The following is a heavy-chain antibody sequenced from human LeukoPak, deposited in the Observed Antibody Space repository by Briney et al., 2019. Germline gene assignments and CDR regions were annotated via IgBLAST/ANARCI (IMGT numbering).Heavy chain of an antibody. Sequence: GGSLRLSSAASGFTFDDYAMHWVRQAPGKGLEWVSGISWNSGSIGYADSVKGRFTISRDNAKNSLYLQMNSLRAEDTALYYCAKSSEGAVAGMSYYYYYGMDVWGQGTTVTVSS. CDR1: GFTFDDYA. CDR2: ISWNSGSI. D-gene: IGHD6-19*01. CDR3: AKSSEGAVAGMSYYYYYGMDV. V-gene: IGHV3-9*01. J-gene: IGHJ6*02.